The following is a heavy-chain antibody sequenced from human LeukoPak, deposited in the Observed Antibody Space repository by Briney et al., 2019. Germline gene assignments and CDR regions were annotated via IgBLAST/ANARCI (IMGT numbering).Heavy chain of an antibody. D-gene: IGHD3-3*01. Sequence: PGGSLRLSCAASEFTFNNYWMHWVRQAPGKGLVWVSRIKNDGKITTYADSVKGRFTTSRDNAKNTFYLQMNSPRVEDTAVYYCLLIILGGSSQHWGQGTLVTVSS. V-gene: IGHV3-74*01. CDR3: LLIILGGSSQH. CDR2: IKNDGKIT. J-gene: IGHJ1*01. CDR1: EFTFNNYW.